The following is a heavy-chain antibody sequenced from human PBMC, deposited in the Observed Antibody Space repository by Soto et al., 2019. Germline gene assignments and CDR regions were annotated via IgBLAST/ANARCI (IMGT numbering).Heavy chain of an antibody. CDR2: ISANGGSI. CDR1: GFTFRDHA. Sequence: EAQLLASGGGLVQPGGSLRLSCVGSGFTFRDHAMRWVRQAPGRGLEWVSAISANGGSIQHADSVKGRFSGSRDNAKNTVYLQMDNLRTEDSAVYYCAKDRYYDTPIWFDHWGQGSRVIFSS. D-gene: IGHD3-22*01. CDR3: AKDRYYDTPIWFDH. J-gene: IGHJ5*02. V-gene: IGHV3-23*01.